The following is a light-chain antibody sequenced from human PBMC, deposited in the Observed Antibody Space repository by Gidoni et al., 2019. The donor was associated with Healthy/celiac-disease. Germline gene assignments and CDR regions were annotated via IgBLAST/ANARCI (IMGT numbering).Light chain of an antibody. V-gene: IGKV1-33*01. CDR2: DAS. CDR1: QDISNY. CDR3: QQYDNLPIT. J-gene: IGKJ5*01. Sequence: DIQMTQSTSSLSASVGDRVTITCQASQDISNYLNWYQQKPGKAPKLLIYDASNLETGVPSRFIGSGSGTDFTFTISSLQPEDIATYYCQQYDNLPITFGQGTRLEIK.